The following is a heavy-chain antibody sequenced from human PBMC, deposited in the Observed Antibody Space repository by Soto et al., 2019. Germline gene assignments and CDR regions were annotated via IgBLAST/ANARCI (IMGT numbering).Heavy chain of an antibody. CDR1: EFTFSSYW. CDR3: AKDNPTTAY. D-gene: IGHD5-12*01. J-gene: IGHJ4*01. Sequence: SLRLSCAASEFTFSSYWMHWVRQAPGKGLEWVSRINSDGSSTSYADSVKGRFTISRDNSKNTVFLQLNSLKTEDTAVYYCAKDNPTTAYWGRGTLVTVSS. CDR2: INSDGSST. V-gene: IGHV3-74*01.